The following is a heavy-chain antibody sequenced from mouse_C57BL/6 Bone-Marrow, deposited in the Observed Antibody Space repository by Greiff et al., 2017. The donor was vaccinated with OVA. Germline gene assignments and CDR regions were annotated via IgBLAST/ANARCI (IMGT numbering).Heavy chain of an antibody. V-gene: IGHV5-12*01. J-gene: IGHJ2*01. CDR2: ISNGGGST. D-gene: IGHD1-1*01. Sequence: DVHLVESGGGLVQPGGSLKLSCAASGFTFSDYYMYWVRQTPEKRLEWVAYISNGGGSTYYPDTVKGRFTISRDNAKNTLYLQMSRLKSEDTAMYYCARRGPYYGSSFFDYWGQGTTLTVSS. CDR1: GFTFSDYY. CDR3: ARRGPYYGSSFFDY.